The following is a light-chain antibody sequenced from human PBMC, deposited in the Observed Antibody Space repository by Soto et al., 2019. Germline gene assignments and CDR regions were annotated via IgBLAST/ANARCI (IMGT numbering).Light chain of an antibody. V-gene: IGKV3-20*01. Sequence: EIVLTQSPGTLSLSPGERATLSCRASQSVSSSYLAWYQQKPGQAPRLLLYGASSRATGIPDRFSGSGSGTDFTLTISRLEPEDFAVYYCQQYGSSPPTFCQGTKVEIK. CDR3: QQYGSSPPT. CDR1: QSVSSSY. J-gene: IGKJ1*01. CDR2: GAS.